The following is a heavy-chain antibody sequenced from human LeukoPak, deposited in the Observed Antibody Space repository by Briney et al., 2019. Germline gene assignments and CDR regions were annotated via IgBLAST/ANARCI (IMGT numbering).Heavy chain of an antibody. V-gene: IGHV1-2*02. D-gene: IGHD6-19*01. CDR1: GYTFTDYH. CDR3: AKDWEGGIAVAEIDYFDY. J-gene: IGHJ4*02. Sequence: GASVKVSCKASGYTFTDYHLHWIRQAPGQGLEWMGWIHPNNGGTNYAQRFQGRVTMTRDTSVGIAYMELISLKSDDTAVYYCAKDWEGGIAVAEIDYFDYWGQGTLVTVSS. CDR2: IHPNNGGT.